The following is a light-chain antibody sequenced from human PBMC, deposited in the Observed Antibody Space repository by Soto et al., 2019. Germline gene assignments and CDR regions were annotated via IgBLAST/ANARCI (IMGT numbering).Light chain of an antibody. CDR2: AAS. V-gene: IGKV1-16*02. CDR1: QGI. J-gene: IGKJ4*01. Sequence: DIQMTQSPSSLSASVGDRVTITCRASQGIAWFQQKPGKAPKSLIYAASSLQSGVPSKFSGSGSGTDFTLTISSLQPEDFATYYCQQYNSYPLTFGGGTKVEIK. CDR3: QQYNSYPLT.